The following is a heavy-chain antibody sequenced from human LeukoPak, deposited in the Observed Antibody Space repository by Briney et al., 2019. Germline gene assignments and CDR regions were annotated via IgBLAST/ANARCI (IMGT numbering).Heavy chain of an antibody. CDR1: GFIATSNY. Sequence: GGSLRVSCSFSGFIATSNYMAWVRQSPGKGLQWISFIYGGGNTLYADSVRDRFSISRDNSKSTLYLQMNSVRVEDTAVYYCATGGRSGMAFDFWGQGTPVTLSS. CDR3: ATGGRSGMAFDF. J-gene: IGHJ4*02. CDR2: IYGGGNT. V-gene: IGHV3-53*01. D-gene: IGHD2-8*01.